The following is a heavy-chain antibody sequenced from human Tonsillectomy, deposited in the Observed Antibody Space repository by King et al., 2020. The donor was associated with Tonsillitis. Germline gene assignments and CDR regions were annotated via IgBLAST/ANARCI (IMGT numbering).Heavy chain of an antibody. V-gene: IGHV3-49*04. CDR3: TRALYGDSYFDY. CDR2: IRSEAYGGTT. D-gene: IGHD4-17*01. CDR1: GFTFGDYA. J-gene: IGHJ4*02. Sequence: EVQLVESGGGLVQPGRSLRLSCTASGFTFGDYAMSWVRQAPGKGLEWVGFIRSEAYGGTTDYAASVKGRFTISRDSSKTIAYLQMNSLKTEDTAVYYCTRALYGDSYFDYWGQGTLVTVSS.